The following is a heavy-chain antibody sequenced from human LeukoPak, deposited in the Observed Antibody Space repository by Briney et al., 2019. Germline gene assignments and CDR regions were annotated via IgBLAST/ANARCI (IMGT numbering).Heavy chain of an antibody. J-gene: IGHJ4*02. CDR2: VVGSGGST. V-gene: IGHV3-23*01. Sequence: PGGSLRLSCAASGFTFSNYGMSWVRQAPGKGLEWVSTVVGSGGSTYFADSVKGRFSISRSNTKNTLYLQMNSLRADDTAVYYCAKDAAYSSSSNFGYWGQGTLVTVSS. D-gene: IGHD6-6*01. CDR1: GFTFSNYG. CDR3: AKDAAYSSSSNFGY.